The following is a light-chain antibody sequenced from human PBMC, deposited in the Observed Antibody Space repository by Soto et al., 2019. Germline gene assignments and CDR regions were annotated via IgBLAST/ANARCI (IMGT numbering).Light chain of an antibody. CDR1: QGISNF. V-gene: IGKV1-9*01. Sequence: DIQLTQSPSFLSASIGDRVSITCRASQGISNFLAWYQQKPGEAPKLMIHTASTVQTGVPSRFSGSGSGTEFTFTISRLQPEDFATYYCQQRHSYPITFGQGTRLEIK. J-gene: IGKJ5*01. CDR2: TAS. CDR3: QQRHSYPIT.